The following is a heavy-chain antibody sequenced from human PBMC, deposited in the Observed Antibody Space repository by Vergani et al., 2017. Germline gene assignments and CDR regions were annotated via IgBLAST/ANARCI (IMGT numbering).Heavy chain of an antibody. J-gene: IGHJ6*03. D-gene: IGHD3-10*01. CDR3: AKAGSVTSGGLQYNFYRDV. CDR1: GFSFSSHA. CDR2: ISNDGSKK. V-gene: IGHV3-30*18. Sequence: QVQLAESGGGRVQPGRSLRLSCAASGFSFSSHAIHWVRQAPGKGLEWVAVISNDGSKKYYADSVKGRFTISRDNSKNTLDLQMNSLRTQDTAVYYCAKAGSVTSGGLQYNFYRDVWGKGTTVTVS.